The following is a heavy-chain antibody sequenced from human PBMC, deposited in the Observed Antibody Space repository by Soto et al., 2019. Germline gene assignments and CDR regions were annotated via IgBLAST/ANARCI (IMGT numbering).Heavy chain of an antibody. CDR1: GASTVSHYH. J-gene: IGHJ4*02. D-gene: IGHD1-26*01. CDR3: ALALGPTTGLDY. V-gene: IGHV4-31*02. CDR2: IFNRGTT. Sequence: QVQLQESGPGLVKPSQTLSLTCSVSGASTVSHYHWTWIRRPPRKGLEWMGYIFNRGTTFYNPSLTSRLSISMDTSGNHFSLELRSVTAADTAVYYCALALGPTTGLDYWGQGTLVTVSS.